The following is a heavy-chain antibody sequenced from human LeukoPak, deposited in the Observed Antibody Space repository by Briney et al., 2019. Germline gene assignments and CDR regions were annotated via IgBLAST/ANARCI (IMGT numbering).Heavy chain of an antibody. Sequence: SETLSLTCTVSGGSVSSGSYFWTWIRQPPGKGLEWIGYVYYTGSTNYNPSLKSRVTISVDTSKNQFSLKLSSVTAADTAVYYCARGKWLRLGRGYDLDYRGQGTLVTVSS. CDR3: ARGKWLRLGRGYDLDY. D-gene: IGHD5-12*01. V-gene: IGHV4-61*01. CDR1: GGSVSSGSYF. CDR2: VYYTGST. J-gene: IGHJ4*02.